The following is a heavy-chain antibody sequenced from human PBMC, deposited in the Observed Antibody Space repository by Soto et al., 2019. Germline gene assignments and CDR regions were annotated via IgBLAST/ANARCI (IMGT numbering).Heavy chain of an antibody. CDR1: GFTFSNYG. J-gene: IGHJ3*02. CDR3: AKELGFWSVYLDVFDI. V-gene: IGHV3-30*18. D-gene: IGHD3-3*01. CDR2: TSYDGTKK. Sequence: GGSLRLSCAASGFTFSNYGMHWVRQAPGKGLEWVAVTSYDGTKKYYGDSVKGRFTISRDNSMNTLYLQMDSMSAEDTVVFYCAKELGFWSVYLDVFDIWGHGTMVPVSS.